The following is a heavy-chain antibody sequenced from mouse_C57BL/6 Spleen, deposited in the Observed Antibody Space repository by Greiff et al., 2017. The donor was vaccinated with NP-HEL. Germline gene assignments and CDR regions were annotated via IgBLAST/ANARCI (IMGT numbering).Heavy chain of an antibody. CDR3: ARGDYDYDRGFAY. CDR1: GFNIKNTY. J-gene: IGHJ3*01. CDR2: IDPANGNT. V-gene: IGHV14-3*01. D-gene: IGHD2-4*01. Sequence: VQLKESVAELVRPGASVKLSCTASGFNIKNTYMHWVKQRPEQGLEWIGRIDPANGNTKYAPKFQGKATITADTSSNTAYLQLSSLTSEDTAIYYCARGDYDYDRGFAYWGQGTLVTVSA.